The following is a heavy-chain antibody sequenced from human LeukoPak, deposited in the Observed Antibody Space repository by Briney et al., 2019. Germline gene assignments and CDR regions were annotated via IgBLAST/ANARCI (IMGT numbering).Heavy chain of an antibody. J-gene: IGHJ5*02. CDR1: GFTFSNYW. CDR3: ATAHHP. CDR2: INSDGSRT. V-gene: IGHV3-74*01. Sequence: GGSLRLSRAASGFTFSNYWIHWVRQAPGKGPVWVSGINSDGSRTSYADSVKGRFTISRDNAENTLYLQVNSLRAEDTAVYYCATAHHPWGQGTLVTVSS.